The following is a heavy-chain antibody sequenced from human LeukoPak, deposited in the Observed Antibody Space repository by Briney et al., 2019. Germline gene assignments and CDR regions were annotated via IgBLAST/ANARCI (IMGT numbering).Heavy chain of an antibody. V-gene: IGHV3-48*04. CDR3: ATRGYSYGTLDY. Sequence: GSLRLSCAASGFTFSSYSMNWVRQAPGKGLEWVSYISSSGSTIYYADSVKGRFTISRDNAKNSLYLQMNSLRAEDTAVYYCATRGYSYGTLDYWGQGTLVTVSS. J-gene: IGHJ4*02. CDR1: GFTFSSYS. D-gene: IGHD5-18*01. CDR2: ISSSGSTI.